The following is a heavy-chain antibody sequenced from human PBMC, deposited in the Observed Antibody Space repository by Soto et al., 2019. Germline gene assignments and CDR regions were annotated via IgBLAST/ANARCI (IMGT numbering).Heavy chain of an antibody. J-gene: IGHJ5*02. CDR3: ATTTVTTWAGNWFDP. CDR2: ISSSSSYI. V-gene: IGHV3-21*01. CDR1: GFTFSSYS. Sequence: EVQLVESGGGLVKPGGSLRLSCAASGFTFSSYSMNWVRQAPGKGLEWVSSISSSSSYIYYADSVKGRFTISRDNAKNSLYMQMNSLRAEDTAVYYCATTTVTTWAGNWFDPWGQGTLVTVSS. D-gene: IGHD4-17*01.